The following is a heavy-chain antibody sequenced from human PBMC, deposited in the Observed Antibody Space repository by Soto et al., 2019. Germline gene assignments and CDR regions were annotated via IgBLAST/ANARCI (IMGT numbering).Heavy chain of an antibody. CDR3: ARDHYYGSGGRLYYYGLDV. Sequence: EVQLVESGGGLVQPGGSLRLSCAASGFTFGAYNMNWVRRAPGKGLEWVSSISGSSSTIYYPDSVKGRFTISRDNAKNSLYLQMHSLRNEDTAVYYCARDHYYGSGGRLYYYGLDVWGQGTTVTVSS. CDR2: ISGSSSTI. CDR1: GFTFGAYN. V-gene: IGHV3-48*02. D-gene: IGHD3-10*01. J-gene: IGHJ6*02.